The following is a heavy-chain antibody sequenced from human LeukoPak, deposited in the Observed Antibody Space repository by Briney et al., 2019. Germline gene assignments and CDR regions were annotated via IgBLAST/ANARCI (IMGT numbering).Heavy chain of an antibody. V-gene: IGHV3-33*01. D-gene: IGHD6-19*01. CDR1: GFIFRSFN. J-gene: IGHJ4*02. CDR2: IWYDGTNE. Sequence: GGSLRLSCAASGFIFRSFNMHWVRQAPGKGLEWVAVIWYDGTNEDYADSVKGRLTISRDNSKNTLNLQMNSLRDEDTAVYYCAREGWSGGIFDNWGQGTLVTVSS. CDR3: AREGWSGGIFDN.